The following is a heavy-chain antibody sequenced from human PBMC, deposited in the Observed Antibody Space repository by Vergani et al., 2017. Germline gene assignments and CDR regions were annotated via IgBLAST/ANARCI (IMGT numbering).Heavy chain of an antibody. Sequence: EVQLVESGGGLVQPGGSLRLSCAASGFTFSSYWMSWVRQAPGKGLEWVANIKQDGSEKYYVDSVKGRFTISRDNAKNSLYLQMNSLRAEDTAVYYCARENIAVAGSAEYFQHWGQGTLVTVSS. J-gene: IGHJ1*01. V-gene: IGHV3-7*01. CDR3: ARENIAVAGSAEYFQH. CDR1: GFTFSSYW. CDR2: IKQDGSEK. D-gene: IGHD6-19*01.